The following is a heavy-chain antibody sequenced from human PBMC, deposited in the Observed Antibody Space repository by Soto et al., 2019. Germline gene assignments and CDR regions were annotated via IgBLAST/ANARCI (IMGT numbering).Heavy chain of an antibody. V-gene: IGHV1-18*01. CDR3: ARDRGSYAPDY. CDR1: GYTFTNYG. J-gene: IGHJ4*02. CDR2: ISANNGNT. Sequence: QVQLVQSGAEVKKPGASVKVSCKASGYTFTNYGISWVRQAPGQGLEWMGWISANNGNTNYEQKLQGRVTMTTDTSTSPAYMGLRSLRSDATAVYYCARDRGSYAPDYWGQGTLVTVSS. D-gene: IGHD1-26*01.